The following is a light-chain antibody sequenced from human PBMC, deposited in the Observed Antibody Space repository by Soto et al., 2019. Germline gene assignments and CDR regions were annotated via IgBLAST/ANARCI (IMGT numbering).Light chain of an antibody. Sequence: AIRMTQYPSSLSASTGDRVTSTCRASQGISSYLAWSQQKPGKAPKLLIYAASTLQSGVPSRLSGSGSGTYFTLTISCLQSEDFATYYCQQYYSYPGTFGPGTKVDL. CDR3: QQYYSYPGT. J-gene: IGKJ3*01. CDR1: QGISSY. V-gene: IGKV1-8*01. CDR2: AAS.